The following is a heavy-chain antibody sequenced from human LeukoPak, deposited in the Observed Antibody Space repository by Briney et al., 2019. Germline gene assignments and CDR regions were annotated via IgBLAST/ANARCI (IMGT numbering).Heavy chain of an antibody. D-gene: IGHD3-22*01. V-gene: IGHV1-2*02. CDR3: ARDYHDSSGHTYYFDN. J-gene: IGHJ4*02. Sequence: ASVKVSCKVSGYTLTELSMHWVRQAPGKGLEWMGWINPNTGGTTYAQKFQGRVTMTRDTSISTAYMELSRLRSDDTAVYYCARDYHDSSGHTYYFDNWGQGTLVTVSS. CDR2: INPNTGGT. CDR1: GYTLTELS.